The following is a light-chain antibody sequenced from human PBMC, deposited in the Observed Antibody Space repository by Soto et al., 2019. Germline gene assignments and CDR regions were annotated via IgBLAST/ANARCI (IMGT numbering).Light chain of an antibody. CDR2: GAS. CDR3: QMYNNLPGT. CDR1: QSISHT. V-gene: IGKV3-15*01. Sequence: EIVMTQSPATLSVSPGGRATLSCRASQSISHTLAWYQQKTGKAPRLLIYGASTRAPGFAAGFSSSGSMTDFALTMRRLPSEHFAVYYFQMYNNLPGTFGKGTKVEIK. J-gene: IGKJ1*01.